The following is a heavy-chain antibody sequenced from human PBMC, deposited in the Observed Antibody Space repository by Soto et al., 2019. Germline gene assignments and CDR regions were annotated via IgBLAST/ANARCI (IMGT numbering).Heavy chain of an antibody. CDR2: ISWNSGRT. V-gene: IGHV3-9*01. J-gene: IGHJ4*02. Sequence: EVQLVESGGGLVQPGRSLRISYAASGFTYDDYDMHWVRQAPGKGLEWVSAISWNSGRTAYADSVKGRFTISRDNAKNSLYLQMNSLRAEDTALYHCAKGRGGSYGGDSFDYWGQGTLVTVSS. D-gene: IGHD1-26*01. CDR1: GFTYDDYD. CDR3: AKGRGGSYGGDSFDY.